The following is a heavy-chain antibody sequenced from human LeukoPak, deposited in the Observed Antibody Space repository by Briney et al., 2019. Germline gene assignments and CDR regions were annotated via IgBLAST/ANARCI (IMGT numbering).Heavy chain of an antibody. Sequence: ASVKVSCKASGYTFTSYGISWVRQAPGQGLEWMGWISAYNGNTNYTQKFQGRVTMTTDTSTTTAYMEPRSLRSDDTAVYYCARVYCSSTSCYAVDYWGQGTLVTVSS. D-gene: IGHD2-2*01. CDR3: ARVYCSSTSCYAVDY. V-gene: IGHV1-18*01. CDR2: ISAYNGNT. J-gene: IGHJ4*02. CDR1: GYTFTSYG.